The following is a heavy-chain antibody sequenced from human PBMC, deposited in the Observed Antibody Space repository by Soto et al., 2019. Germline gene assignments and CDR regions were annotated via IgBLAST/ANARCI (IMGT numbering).Heavy chain of an antibody. J-gene: IGHJ6*02. CDR1: GGSISSGGYS. CDR2: IYHSGST. CDR3: ARCYVWGSYRYGMDV. Sequence: QLQLQESGSGLVKPSQTLSLTCAVSGGSISSGGYSWSWIRQPPGKGLEWIGYIYHSGSTYYNPSLKSRVTISVDRSKNQFSLKLSSVTAADTAVYYCARCYVWGSYRYGMDVWGQGTTVTVSS. D-gene: IGHD3-16*02. V-gene: IGHV4-30-2*01.